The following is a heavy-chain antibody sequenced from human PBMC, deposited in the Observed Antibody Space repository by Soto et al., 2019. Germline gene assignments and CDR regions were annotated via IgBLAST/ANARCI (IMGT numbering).Heavy chain of an antibody. CDR1: GYTFTSNG. D-gene: IGHD3-16*01. CDR3: ARPRGAAWGSYSMDV. Sequence: QVQLVQSGAEVKKPGASVKVSCKASGYTFTSNGISWVRQAPGQGLEWMGWISVYNGDTNYAQKLQGRVTMTTDTSTSTAYMELRSLRADDTAVYYCARPRGAAWGSYSMDVWGQGTTVTVSS. CDR2: ISVYNGDT. J-gene: IGHJ6*02. V-gene: IGHV1-18*01.